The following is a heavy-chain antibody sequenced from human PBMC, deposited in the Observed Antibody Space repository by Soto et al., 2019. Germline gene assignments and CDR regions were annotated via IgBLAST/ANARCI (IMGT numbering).Heavy chain of an antibody. D-gene: IGHD6-13*01. CDR2: IYYSGST. J-gene: IGHJ6*02. Sequence: PSETLSLTCTVSGGSISSYYWSWIRQPPGKGLEWIGYIYYSGSTNYNPSLKSRVTISVDTSKNQFSLKLSSVTAADTAVYYCVRDQAIAAAGIQSVYYYYGMDVWGQGTTVTVSS. V-gene: IGHV4-59*01. CDR1: GGSISSYY. CDR3: VRDQAIAAAGIQSVYYYYGMDV.